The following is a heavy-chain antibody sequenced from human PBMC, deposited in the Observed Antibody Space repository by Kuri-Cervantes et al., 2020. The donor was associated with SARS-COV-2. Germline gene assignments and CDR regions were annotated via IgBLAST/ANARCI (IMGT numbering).Heavy chain of an antibody. V-gene: IGHV1-18*01. Sequence: ASVKVSCKASGYTFTSYGISWVRQAPGQGLEWMGWISAYNGNTNYAQKLQGRVTMTTDTSTSTAYMELRSLRSDDTAVYYCARVRDSITIFGVVTPDAFDIWGQGTMVTVSS. CDR3: ARVRDSITIFGVVTPDAFDI. J-gene: IGHJ3*02. CDR2: ISAYNGNT. CDR1: GYTFTSYG. D-gene: IGHD3-3*01.